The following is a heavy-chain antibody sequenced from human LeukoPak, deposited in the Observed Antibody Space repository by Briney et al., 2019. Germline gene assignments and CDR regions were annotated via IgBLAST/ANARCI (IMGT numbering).Heavy chain of an antibody. CDR2: IIPILGIA. CDR3: AREKYYYGSGSYPNWFDP. V-gene: IGHV1-69*04. D-gene: IGHD3-10*01. J-gene: IGHJ5*02. Sequence: ASVKVSCKASGGTFSGYAISWVRQAPGQGLEWMGRIIPILGIANYAQKFQGRVTITADKSTSTAYMELSSLRSEDTAVYYCAREKYYYGSGSYPNWFDPWGQGTLVTVSS. CDR1: GGTFSGYA.